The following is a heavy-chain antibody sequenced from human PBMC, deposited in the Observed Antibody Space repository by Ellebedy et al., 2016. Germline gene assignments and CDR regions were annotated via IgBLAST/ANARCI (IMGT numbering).Heavy chain of an antibody. J-gene: IGHJ6*02. Sequence: SETLSLTCAVSGGSISSGGYSWSWIRQPPGKGLEWIGYIYHSGSTYYNPSLKSRVTISVDRSKNQFSQKLSSVTAADTAVYYCARRNCGGDCYGMDVWGQGTTVTVSS. CDR2: IYHSGST. D-gene: IGHD2-21*01. CDR3: ARRNCGGDCYGMDV. CDR1: GGSISSGGYS. V-gene: IGHV4-30-2*01.